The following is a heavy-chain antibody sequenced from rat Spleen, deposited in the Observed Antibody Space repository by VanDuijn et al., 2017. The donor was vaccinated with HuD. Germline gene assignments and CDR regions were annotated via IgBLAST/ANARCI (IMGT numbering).Heavy chain of an antibody. J-gene: IGHJ2*01. V-gene: IGHV5-31*01. CDR3: ARHNVTTGDYFDY. Sequence: VQLKESGPGLVQSSQTLSLTCTVSGFTFNNYWMAWIRQAPGKGLEWIASITNSGGITYYPDSVKGRFTISRDDAKSTLYLQMNSLRFEDTATYYCARHNVTTGDYFDYWGQGVMVTVSS. CDR2: ITNSGGIT. D-gene: IGHD1-10*01. CDR1: GFTFNNYW.